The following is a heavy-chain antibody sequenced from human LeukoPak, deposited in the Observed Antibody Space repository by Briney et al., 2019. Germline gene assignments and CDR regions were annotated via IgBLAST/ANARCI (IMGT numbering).Heavy chain of an antibody. Sequence: PSETLSLTCTVSGGSISSYYWSWIRQPPGKGLEWIGYIYYSGSTYYNPSLKSRVTISVDTSKNQFSLKLSSVTAADTAVYYCARRQQRNWFDPWGQGTLVTVSS. D-gene: IGHD5-24*01. V-gene: IGHV4-59*08. CDR3: ARRQQRNWFDP. CDR1: GGSISSYY. J-gene: IGHJ5*02. CDR2: IYYSGST.